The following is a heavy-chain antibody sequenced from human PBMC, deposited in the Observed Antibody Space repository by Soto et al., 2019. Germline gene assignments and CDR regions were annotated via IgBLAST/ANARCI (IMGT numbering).Heavy chain of an antibody. V-gene: IGHV1-2*02. CDR2: INPNSGDT. CDR3: ARREQWLENFDY. D-gene: IGHD6-19*01. CDR1: GYTFTGYY. Sequence: QVQLVQSGAEVKKPGASVKVSCKTSGYTFTGYYIHWIRQAPGPGLAWMGWINPNSGDTNYSQDFQGRVTMTSDTSFTTAYVELTTLRSDDTAVYYCARREQWLENFDYWGQGTLVTVSS. J-gene: IGHJ4*02.